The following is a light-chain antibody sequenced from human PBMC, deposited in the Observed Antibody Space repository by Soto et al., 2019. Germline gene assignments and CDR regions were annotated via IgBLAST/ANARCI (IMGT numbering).Light chain of an antibody. CDR3: QQYGSTPSIT. Sequence: EIVLTQSPGTLSLSPGERATLSCRASQSVTSNYLAWYQLKPGQAPRLLIYAASNTATGIPDRFSGSGSGTDFTLSISRLEPDDFAVYYCQQYGSTPSITCGQGTRLEIK. V-gene: IGKV3-20*01. CDR1: QSVTSNY. J-gene: IGKJ5*01. CDR2: AAS.